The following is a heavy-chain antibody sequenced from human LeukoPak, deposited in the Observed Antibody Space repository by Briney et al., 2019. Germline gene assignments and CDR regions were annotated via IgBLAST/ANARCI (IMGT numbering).Heavy chain of an antibody. CDR2: IYHSGST. Sequence: PSQTLSLTCAVSGGSISSGGYSWSWIRQPPGTGPEWIGYIYHSGSTYYNPSLKSRVTISVDRSKNQFSLKLSSVTAADTAVYYCARASSTSFDYWGQGTLVTVSS. V-gene: IGHV4-30-2*01. CDR3: ARASSTSFDY. D-gene: IGHD2-2*01. CDR1: GGSISSGGYS. J-gene: IGHJ4*02.